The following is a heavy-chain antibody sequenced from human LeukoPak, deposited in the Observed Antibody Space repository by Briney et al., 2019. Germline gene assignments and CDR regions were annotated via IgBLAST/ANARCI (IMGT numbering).Heavy chain of an antibody. CDR2: IYSGDNT. CDR1: GFTINNNY. D-gene: IGHD5-24*01. V-gene: IGHV3-53*01. Sequence: PGGSLRPSCAASGFTINNNYMNWVRQAPGKGLEWVSVIYSGDNTYYADSVKGRFTISRDNSKNTLYLQMNSLRAEDTAVYYCARDMALWGQGTLVTVSS. J-gene: IGHJ4*02. CDR3: ARDMAL.